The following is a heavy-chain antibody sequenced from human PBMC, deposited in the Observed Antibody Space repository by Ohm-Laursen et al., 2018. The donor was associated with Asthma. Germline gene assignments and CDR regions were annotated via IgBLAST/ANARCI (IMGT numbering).Heavy chain of an antibody. CDR3: ARKAGSCIVSTCYSLDF. D-gene: IGHD2-15*01. Sequence: SVKVSCKSLGGTLGTSVIGWVRQAPGQGLEWMGGINSVFGTSTYAQKFHDRFTITADEYTSTVNMTLSSLTSEDTAVYYCARKAGSCIVSTCYSLDFWGQGTLVTVSS. CDR2: INSVFGTS. V-gene: IGHV1-69*13. CDR1: GGTLGTSV. J-gene: IGHJ1*01.